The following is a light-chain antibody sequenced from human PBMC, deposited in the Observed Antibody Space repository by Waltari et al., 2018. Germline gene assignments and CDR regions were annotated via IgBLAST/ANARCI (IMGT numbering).Light chain of an antibody. CDR1: HNINNA. CDR3: QQRHNYPRT. V-gene: IGKV1D-13*01. Sequence: AVQLTQSPSSLSASVGDKVTLTCRASHNINNALAWYQQRPGEVPRLLVSTASNLITGVPSRFSGSGSGTDFSLTISSLQPEDFAVYYCQQRHNYPRTFGPGTRLEL. CDR2: TAS. J-gene: IGKJ1*01.